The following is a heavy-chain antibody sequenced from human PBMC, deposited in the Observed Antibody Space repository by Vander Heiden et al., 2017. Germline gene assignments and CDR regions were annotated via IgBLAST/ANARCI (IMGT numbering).Heavy chain of an antibody. V-gene: IGHV3-23*01. J-gene: IGHJ4*01. CDR2: ISGGGGHT. CDR3: AKKKSDSLASRSPFDY. CDR1: GFTFSNYA. D-gene: IGHD2-21*01. Sequence: EVQLLESGGGLVQPGGSLRLSCAASGFTFSNYAMNGVRQVPGRGLEWVSVISGGGGHTYYADSVKGRFTISRDSSRNTLYLQMNSLRAGDTALYYCAKKKSDSLASRSPFDYWGHGTLGTVSS.